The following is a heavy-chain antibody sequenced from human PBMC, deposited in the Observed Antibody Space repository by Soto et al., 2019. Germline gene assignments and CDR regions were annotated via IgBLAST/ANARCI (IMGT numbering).Heavy chain of an antibody. CDR1: VFTFSSYG. CDR3: AKIGSSSSVSLPLVLLDY. D-gene: IGHD6-6*01. CDR2: ISYDGSNK. J-gene: IGHJ4*02. Sequence: QPGGSLRLSCAASVFTFSSYGTHWVRQAPGKGLEWVAVISYDGSNKYYADSVKGRFTISRDNSKNTLYLQMNSLRVEDTAVYYCAKIGSSSSVSLPLVLLDYWGQGA. V-gene: IGHV3-30*18.